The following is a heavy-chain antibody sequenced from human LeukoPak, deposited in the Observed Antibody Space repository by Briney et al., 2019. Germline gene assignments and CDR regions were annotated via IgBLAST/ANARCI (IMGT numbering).Heavy chain of an antibody. CDR3: ARRAGAYTHPYDY. Sequence: GGSLRLSCAASGFTFSDFYMSWIRQAPGKGLECVSYIKSSGSAIHYADSVKGRFTISRDNAKNSLYLQMNSLRAEDTAVYYCARRAGAYTHPYDYWGQGTLVTVSS. CDR2: IKSSGSAI. V-gene: IGHV3-11*04. D-gene: IGHD3-16*01. CDR1: GFTFSDFY. J-gene: IGHJ4*02.